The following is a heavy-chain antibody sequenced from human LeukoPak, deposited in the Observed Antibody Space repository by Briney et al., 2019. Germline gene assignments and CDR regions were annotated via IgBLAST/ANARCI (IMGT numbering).Heavy chain of an antibody. Sequence: PGGSLRLSCAASGFTFSSYGMHWVRQAPGKGLEWVAFIRYDGSNKYYADSVKGRFTISRDNSKNTLYLQMNSLRAEDTAVYYCAKDIVVVPAAPDYWGQGTLVTVSS. CDR2: IRYDGSNK. CDR3: AKDIVVVPAAPDY. CDR1: GFTFSSYG. D-gene: IGHD2-2*01. J-gene: IGHJ4*02. V-gene: IGHV3-30*02.